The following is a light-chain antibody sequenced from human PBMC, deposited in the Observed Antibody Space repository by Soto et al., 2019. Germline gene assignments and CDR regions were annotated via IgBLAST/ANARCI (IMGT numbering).Light chain of an antibody. CDR2: DVT. J-gene: IGLJ1*01. Sequence: QSVLTQPPSVSGSPGQSVTISCTGTTSDIGGYKYVSWYQQLPGKAPKLMIFDVTKRPSGVPDRFSGSNSGNTASLTISGLQAVDAAIYYCCSYARTTHVFGTGTKLTVL. CDR3: CSYARTTHV. V-gene: IGLV2-11*01. CDR1: TSDIGGYKY.